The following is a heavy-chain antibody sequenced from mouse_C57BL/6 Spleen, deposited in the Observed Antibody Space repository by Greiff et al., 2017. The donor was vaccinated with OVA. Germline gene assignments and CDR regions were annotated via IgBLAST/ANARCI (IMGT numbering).Heavy chain of an antibody. CDR1: GFTFSDYG. CDR3: ARETLYYGSSPYYFDY. CDR2: ISSGSSTI. D-gene: IGHD1-1*01. V-gene: IGHV5-17*01. J-gene: IGHJ2*01. Sequence: EVKLVESGGGLVKPGGSLKLSCAASGFTFSDYGMHWVRQAPEKGLEWVAYISSGSSTIYYADTVKGRFTISRDNAKNTLFLQMTSLRSEDTAMYYCARETLYYGSSPYYFDYWGQGTTLTVSS.